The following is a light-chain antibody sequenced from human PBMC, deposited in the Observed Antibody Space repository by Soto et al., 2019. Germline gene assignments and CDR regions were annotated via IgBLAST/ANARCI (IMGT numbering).Light chain of an antibody. J-gene: IGKJ5*01. CDR3: QQYNSYSPIT. CDR1: QSISSW. V-gene: IGKV1-5*03. CDR2: KAS. Sequence: DIQMTQSPSTLSASVGDRVTITCRASQSISSWLAWYQQKPGKAPKLLIYKASSLESGVPSRFSGSGSDTEFTLTISGLQPDDFATYFCQQYNSYSPITFGQGTRLEIK.